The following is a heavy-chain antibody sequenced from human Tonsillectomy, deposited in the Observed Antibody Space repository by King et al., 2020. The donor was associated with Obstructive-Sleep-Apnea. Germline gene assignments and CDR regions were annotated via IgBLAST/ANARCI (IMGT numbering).Heavy chain of an antibody. J-gene: IGHJ2*01. D-gene: IGHD1-1*01. CDR3: ARDVEWGYWYFDL. CDR2: ISYDGSNK. Sequence: VQLVQSGGGVVQPGGSLRLSCAASRFTFSTYAMHWVRQAPGKGLEWVAVISYDGSNKYYADSVKGRFTLSRDNSKNTLYLQMNSLTAEDTGAYYCARDVEWGYWYFDLWGRGTLVTVSS. V-gene: IGHV3-30*04. CDR1: RFTFSTYA.